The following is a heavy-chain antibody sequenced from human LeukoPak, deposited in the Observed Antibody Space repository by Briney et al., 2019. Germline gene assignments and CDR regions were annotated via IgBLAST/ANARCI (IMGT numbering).Heavy chain of an antibody. CDR1: GFTFSAST. J-gene: IGHJ6*03. D-gene: IGHD5-12*01. CDR2: IRSKPKTYAT. CDR3: SSPIVATGSVPDYYYYYMDV. V-gene: IGHV3-73*01. Sequence: GGSLRLSCAASGFTFSASTIHWVGQASGKGVEGVGRIRSKPKTYATAYVAWGEGRFTIARDERKNTAYLQMNSLKTEDTAVYYCSSPIVATGSVPDYYYYYMDVWGKGTTVTVSS.